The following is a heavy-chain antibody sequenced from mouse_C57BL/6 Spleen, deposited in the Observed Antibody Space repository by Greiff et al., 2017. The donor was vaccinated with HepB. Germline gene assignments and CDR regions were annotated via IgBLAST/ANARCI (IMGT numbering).Heavy chain of an antibody. V-gene: IGHV1-82*01. Sequence: VKLQESGPELVKPGASVKISCKASGYAFSSSWMNWVKQRPGKGLEWIGRIYPGDGDTNYNGKFEGKATLTADKSSSTAYMQLSSLTSEDSAVYFCARRGDYWGQGTSVTVSS. CDR2: IYPGDGDT. CDR1: GYAFSSSW. CDR3: ARRGDY. J-gene: IGHJ4*01.